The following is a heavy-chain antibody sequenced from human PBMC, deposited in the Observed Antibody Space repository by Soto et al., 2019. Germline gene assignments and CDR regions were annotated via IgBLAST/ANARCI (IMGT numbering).Heavy chain of an antibody. J-gene: IGHJ4*02. CDR3: ASGTFPNFDY. V-gene: IGHV4-31*03. CDR2: IYYSGST. Sequence: SETLSLTCTVSGGSISSGGYYWSWIRQHPGKGLEWIGYIYYSGSTYYNPSLKSRVTISVDTSKNQFSLKLSSVTAADTAVYYCASGTFPNFDYWGQGTLVTVSS. CDR1: GGSISSGGYY.